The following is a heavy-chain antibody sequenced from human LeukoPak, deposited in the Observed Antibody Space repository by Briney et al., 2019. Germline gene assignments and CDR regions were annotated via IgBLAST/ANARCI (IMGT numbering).Heavy chain of an antibody. D-gene: IGHD5-12*01. CDR2: IYYSGST. CDR3: SRSENRATESHFDH. Sequence: SETLSLTCTVPGGSIGSYFWSWIRQPPGKGLEWIGYIYYSGSTTYNPSLKSRVTISVDTSKNQFSLKLSSVTAADTALYYCSRSENRATESHFDHWGQGILITVSS. CDR1: GGSIGSYF. J-gene: IGHJ4*02. V-gene: IGHV4-59*08.